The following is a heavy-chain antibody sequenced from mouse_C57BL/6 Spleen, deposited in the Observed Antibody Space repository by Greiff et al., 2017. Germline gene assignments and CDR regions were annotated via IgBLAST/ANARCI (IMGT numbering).Heavy chain of an antibody. D-gene: IGHD2-4*01. CDR3: AREESIYYDYSYAMDD. V-gene: IGHV1-7*01. CDR2: INPSSGYT. CDR1: GYTFTSYW. J-gene: IGHJ4*01. Sequence: QFQLQQSGAELAKPGASVKLSCKASGYTFTSYWMHWVKQRPGQGLEWIGYINPSSGYTKYNQKFKDKSTLTADKSSSTAYMQLSSLTYEDSAVYYSAREESIYYDYSYAMDDWGQGTSVTVAS.